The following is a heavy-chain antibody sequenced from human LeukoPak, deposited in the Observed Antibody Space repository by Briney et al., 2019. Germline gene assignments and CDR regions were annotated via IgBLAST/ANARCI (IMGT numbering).Heavy chain of an antibody. CDR1: GFTFSSYE. D-gene: IGHD6-19*01. Sequence: GGSLRLSCAASGFTFSSYEMNWVRQAPGKGLEWVSYISSSGSTIYYADSVKGRFTISRDNAKNSLYLQMNSLRAEDTAVYYCASASGWIDYWGQGTLVTVSS. V-gene: IGHV3-48*03. CDR2: ISSSGSTI. J-gene: IGHJ4*02. CDR3: ASASGWIDY.